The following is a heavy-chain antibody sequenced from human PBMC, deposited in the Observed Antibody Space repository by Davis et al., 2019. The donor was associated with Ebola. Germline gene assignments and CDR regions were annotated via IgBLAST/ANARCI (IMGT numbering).Heavy chain of an antibody. CDR1: GFTFSSYG. J-gene: IGHJ6*02. Sequence: PGGSLRLSCAASGFTFSSYGMHWVRQAPGKGLEWVAVIWYDGSNKYYADSVKGRFTISRDNSKNTLYLQMNSLRAEDTAVYYCARDRNVTTVPYYYGIDVWGQGTTVTVSS. D-gene: IGHD1-14*01. V-gene: IGHV3-33*01. CDR3: ARDRNVTTVPYYYGIDV. CDR2: IWYDGSNK.